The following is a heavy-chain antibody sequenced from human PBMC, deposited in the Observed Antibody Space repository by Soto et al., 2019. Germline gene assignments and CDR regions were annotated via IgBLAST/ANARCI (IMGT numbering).Heavy chain of an antibody. CDR1: GDSVSNGDYS. J-gene: IGHJ6*02. V-gene: IGHV4-30-4*01. CDR3: AREPYKDSAAPYYYDLDA. D-gene: IGHD1-20*01. CDR2: IYYIGGP. Sequence: PSETLSLTCSVSGDSVSNGDYSWSWIRQPPGKGLEWIGYIYYIGGPYYNPSLQSRVTISMDTSKNQVSLNLTSVTAADTAVYFPAREPYKDSAAPYYYDLDAWGPGLTVTVS.